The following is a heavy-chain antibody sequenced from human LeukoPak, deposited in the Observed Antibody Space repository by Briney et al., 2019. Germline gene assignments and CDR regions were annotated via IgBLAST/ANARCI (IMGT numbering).Heavy chain of an antibody. V-gene: IGHV4-34*01. J-gene: IGHJ6*03. D-gene: IGHD4-17*01. CDR3: AREAVTTAFAYYYMDV. CDR2: INHSGST. Sequence: GSLRLSCAASGFTFGSYSINWVRQPPGKGLEWIGEINHSGSTNYNPSLKSRVTISVDTSKNQFSLKLSSVTAADTAVYYCAREAVTTAFAYYYMDVWGKGTTVTVSS. CDR1: GFTFGSYS.